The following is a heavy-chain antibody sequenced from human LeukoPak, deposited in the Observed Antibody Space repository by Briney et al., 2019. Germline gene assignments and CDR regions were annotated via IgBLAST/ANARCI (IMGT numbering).Heavy chain of an antibody. CDR3: VAVPETDFWIGFYLDY. D-gene: IGHD3-3*01. V-gene: IGHV3-9*01. J-gene: IGHJ4*02. Sequence: PGRSLRLSCVASGFTFDDYAMHWVRHAPGKGLEWVSGITWHSENIDYADSVKGRFTISRDNAKNSLYLQMNNLRAEDTALYFCVAVPETDFWIGFYLDYWGQGTLVTVSS. CDR1: GFTFDDYA. CDR2: ITWHSENI.